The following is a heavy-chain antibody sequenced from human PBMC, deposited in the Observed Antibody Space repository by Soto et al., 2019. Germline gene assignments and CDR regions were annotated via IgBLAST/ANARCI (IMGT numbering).Heavy chain of an antibody. CDR1: GSTFSSFA. D-gene: IGHD3-3*01. CDR3: AKGVGSHYYDF. Sequence: EVQLLESGGGLVQPGGSLRLSCAASGSTFSSFAMTWVRQAPGGGLEWVSSISDSGGRIYYLDSVKGRFTVSRDNSKSTLYLQMSSLRDEDTAVYYCAKGVGSHYYDFRGQGALVTVSS. V-gene: IGHV3-23*01. J-gene: IGHJ4*02. CDR2: ISDSGGRI.